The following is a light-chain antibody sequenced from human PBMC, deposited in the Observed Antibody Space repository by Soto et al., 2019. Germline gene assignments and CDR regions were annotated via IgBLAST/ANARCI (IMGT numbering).Light chain of an antibody. CDR3: QPSYSTPFT. CDR1: PSISRS. V-gene: IGKV1-39*01. Sequence: DIQMTQSPSSLSASVGDRVTITFSASPSISRSLNGYQQKPGKAPKLLIYAASILQSGVPSRFSGSGAWTDFTLTISSPQPEAVATYYCQPSYSTPFTFGPGTKVYSK. J-gene: IGKJ3*01. CDR2: AAS.